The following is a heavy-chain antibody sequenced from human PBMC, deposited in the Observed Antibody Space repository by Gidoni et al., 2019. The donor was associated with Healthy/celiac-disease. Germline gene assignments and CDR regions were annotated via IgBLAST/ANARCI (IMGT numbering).Heavy chain of an antibody. CDR2: SSSSSSYI. CDR3: ARDVEYSTTGFAFDI. V-gene: IGHV3-21*01. J-gene: IGHJ3*02. CDR1: GFTFRSYS. D-gene: IGHD6-6*01. Sequence: EVQLVESGGGLVKPGGSLRLSCAASGFTFRSYSMNWVRQAPGKGLEWVSSSSSSSSYIYYADSVKGRFTIPRDNAKNSLYLQMNSLRAEDTAVYYCARDVEYSTTGFAFDIWGQGTMVTVSS.